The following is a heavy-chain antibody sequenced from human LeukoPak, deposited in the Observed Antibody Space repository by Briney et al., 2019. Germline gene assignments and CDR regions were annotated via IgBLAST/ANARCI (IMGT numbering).Heavy chain of an antibody. CDR2: IYYSGST. V-gene: IGHV4-39*01. D-gene: IGHD5-12*01. J-gene: IGHJ4*02. Sequence: SETLSLTCTVSGGSISSSSYYWGWIRQPPGKGLEWIGSIYYSGSTYYNPSLKSRVTISVDTSKNQFSLKLSSVTAADTAVYYCARKREYNRYNPGPPETYCGQGILVTVSS. CDR3: ARKREYNRYNPGPPETY. CDR1: GGSISSSSYY.